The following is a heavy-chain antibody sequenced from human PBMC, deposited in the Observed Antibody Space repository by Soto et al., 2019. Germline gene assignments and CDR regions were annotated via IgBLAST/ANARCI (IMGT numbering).Heavy chain of an antibody. CDR2: IWYDGSNK. Sequence: GGSVRLSCAASGFTFSSYGMPWVRQAPGKGLEWVAVIWYDGSNKYYADSVKGRFTISRDNSKNTLYLQMNSLRAEDTAVYYCARDRSYDILTGYYPNWFDPWGQGTLVTVSS. D-gene: IGHD3-9*01. J-gene: IGHJ5*02. CDR1: GFTFSSYG. V-gene: IGHV3-33*01. CDR3: ARDRSYDILTGYYPNWFDP.